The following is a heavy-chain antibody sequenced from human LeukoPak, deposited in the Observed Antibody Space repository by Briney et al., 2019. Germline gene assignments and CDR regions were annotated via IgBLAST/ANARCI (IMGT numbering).Heavy chain of an antibody. CDR3: AREINDYIWGSYRTNYFDY. CDR2: ISSSSSYI. J-gene: IGHJ4*02. D-gene: IGHD3-16*02. V-gene: IGHV3-21*01. CDR1: GFTFINYA. Sequence: GGSLRLSCAASGFTFINYAMNWVRQAPGKGLEWVSSISSSSSYIYYADSVKGRFTISRDNAKNSLYLQMNSLRAEDTAVYYCAREINDYIWGSYRTNYFDYWGQGTLVTVSS.